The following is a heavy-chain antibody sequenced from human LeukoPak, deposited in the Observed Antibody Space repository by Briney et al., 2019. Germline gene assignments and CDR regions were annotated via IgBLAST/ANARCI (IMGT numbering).Heavy chain of an antibody. CDR3: ARHDFSRIAVAGRGAYNWFDP. V-gene: IGHV4-59*08. CDR1: GGSISSYY. J-gene: IGHJ5*02. CDR2: IYYSGST. Sequence: PSETLSLTCTVSGGSISSYYWSWIRQPPGKGLEWIGYIYYSGSTNYNPSLKSRVTISVDTSKNQFSLKLSSVTAADTAVYYCARHDFSRIAVAGRGAYNWFDPWGQGTLVTVSS. D-gene: IGHD6-19*01.